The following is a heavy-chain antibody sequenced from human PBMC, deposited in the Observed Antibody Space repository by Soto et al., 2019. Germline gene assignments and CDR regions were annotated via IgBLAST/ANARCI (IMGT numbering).Heavy chain of an antibody. V-gene: IGHV3-15*01. CDR2: IKSKNDGGAA. D-gene: IGHD1-1*01. CDR1: GFMFSSAW. CDR3: VEGWNDF. Sequence: VHVVESGGDLVEPGGSLRLSCVTSGFMFSSAWMSWVRQGPGKGREWVARIKSKNDGGAADYAAPVNGRFSISRDDSKSTVYLQMNSLRAEDTALYYCVEGWNDFWGQGTLVTVSS. J-gene: IGHJ4*02.